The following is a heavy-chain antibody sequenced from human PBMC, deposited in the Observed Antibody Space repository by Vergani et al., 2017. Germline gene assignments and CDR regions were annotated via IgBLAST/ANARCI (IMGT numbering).Heavy chain of an antibody. CDR1: GGSISSHY. Sequence: QVQLQESGPGLVKPSETLSLTCTVSGGSISSHYWSWIRQPPGKGLEWIGYIYYSGSTNYNPSLKSRVTISVDTSKNQFSLKLSSVTAADTAVYYCARGVTGGGSYYPDYWGQGTLVTVSS. D-gene: IGHD1-26*01. CDR2: IYYSGST. CDR3: ARGVTGGGSYYPDY. V-gene: IGHV4-59*11. J-gene: IGHJ4*02.